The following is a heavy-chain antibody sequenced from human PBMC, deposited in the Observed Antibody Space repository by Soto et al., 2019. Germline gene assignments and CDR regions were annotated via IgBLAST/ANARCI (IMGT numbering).Heavy chain of an antibody. Sequence: RLSCAASGVTFSSYAMSWVRQAPGKGLEWASAISGSGGSTYYADYVKGRFTISRDNSKNTLYLQMNSLRAEDTAVYYCANPLESAAYYYYHYGMDVWGQGTTVTVSS. CDR3: ANPLESAAYYYYHYGMDV. CDR1: GVTFSSYA. J-gene: IGHJ6*02. CDR2: ISGSGGST. V-gene: IGHV3-23*01. D-gene: IGHD1-1*01.